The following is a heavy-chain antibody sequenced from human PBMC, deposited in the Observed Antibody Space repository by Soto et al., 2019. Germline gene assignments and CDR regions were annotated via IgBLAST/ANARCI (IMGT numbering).Heavy chain of an antibody. CDR1: GFTVSSTY. J-gene: IGHJ4*02. Sequence: EVPLVESGGGLIQPGGSLRLSCAASGFTVSSTYMSWVRPAPGKGLEWVSTIYTNDHTFYADSVKGRFTISSDNSKNTLYLQMNSLRAEDTAVYYCARGLGRSSHFDCWGQGTLLTVSS. CDR3: ARGLGRSSHFDC. CDR2: IYTNDHT. V-gene: IGHV3-53*01. D-gene: IGHD6-6*01.